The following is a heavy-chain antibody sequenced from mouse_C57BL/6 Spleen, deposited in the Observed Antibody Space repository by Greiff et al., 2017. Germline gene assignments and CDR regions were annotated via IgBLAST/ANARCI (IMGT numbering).Heavy chain of an antibody. J-gene: IGHJ2*01. D-gene: IGHD3-1*01. CDR2: IRSKSNNYAT. V-gene: IGHV10-1*01. Sequence: EVKVVESGGGLVQPKGSLKLSCAASGFSFNTYAMNWVRQAPGKGVEWVARIRSKSNNYATYYADSVKDRFTISRDDSEIMLYLQMNNLKTEDTAMYYCVREGLLYFDYWGQGTTLTVSS. CDR3: VREGLLYFDY. CDR1: GFSFNTYA.